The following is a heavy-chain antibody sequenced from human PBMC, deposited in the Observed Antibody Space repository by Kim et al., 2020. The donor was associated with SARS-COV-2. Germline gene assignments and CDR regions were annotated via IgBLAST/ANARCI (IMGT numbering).Heavy chain of an antibody. CDR2: IGTAGDT. D-gene: IGHD6-6*01. CDR1: GFTFSSYD. Sequence: GGSLRLSCAASGFTFSSYDMHWVRQATGKGLEWVSAIGTAGDTYYPGSVKGRFTISRENAKNSLYLQMNSLRAGDTAVYYCARERDSSSWDYGMDVWGQGTTVTVSS. CDR3: ARERDSSSWDYGMDV. J-gene: IGHJ6*02. V-gene: IGHV3-13*04.